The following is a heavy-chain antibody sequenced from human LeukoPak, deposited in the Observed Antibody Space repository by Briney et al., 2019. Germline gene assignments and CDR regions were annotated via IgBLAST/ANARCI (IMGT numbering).Heavy chain of an antibody. CDR1: GFTFSSYS. CDR2: ISSSSSTI. J-gene: IGHJ4*02. V-gene: IGHV3-48*01. CDR3: ARVYCSGGSCSTGDYFDY. Sequence: PGGSLRLSCAASGFTFSSYSMNWVRQARGKGLEWVSYISSSSSTIFYADSVRGRFTISRDNAKNSLYLQMNSLRAEDTAVYYCARVYCSGGSCSTGDYFDYWGQGTLVTVSS. D-gene: IGHD2-15*01.